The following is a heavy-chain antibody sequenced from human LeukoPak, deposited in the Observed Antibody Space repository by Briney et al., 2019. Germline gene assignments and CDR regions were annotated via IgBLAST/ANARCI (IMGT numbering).Heavy chain of an antibody. CDR3: AKDLSVYGDYDLRQDY. CDR2: ISYDGSNK. CDR1: GFTFSSYG. V-gene: IGHV3-30*18. J-gene: IGHJ4*02. Sequence: GSLRLSCAASGFTFSSYGMHWVRQAPGKGLEWVAVISYDGSNKYYADSVKGRFTISRDNSKNTLYLQMNSLRAEDTAVYYCAKDLSVYGDYDLRQDYWGQGTLVTVSS. D-gene: IGHD4-17*01.